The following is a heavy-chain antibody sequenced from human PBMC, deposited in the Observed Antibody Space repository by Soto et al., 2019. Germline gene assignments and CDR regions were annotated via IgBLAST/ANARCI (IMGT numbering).Heavy chain of an antibody. CDR1: GVTFSSYA. CDR2: IIPVHRRT. CDR3: TRREYNDYIWDYYGMDV. J-gene: IGHJ6*02. V-gene: IGHV1-69*01. Sequence: QEQLVQSGAEVKKPGSSVKVSCKASGVTFSSYAISWVRQAPGQGLEWMGGIIPVHRRTHYAQKFQGRVAITADESTSTVYMELNSLTSEDTAMYYCTRREYNDYIWDYYGMDVWGLGTTVTVSS. D-gene: IGHD3-16*01.